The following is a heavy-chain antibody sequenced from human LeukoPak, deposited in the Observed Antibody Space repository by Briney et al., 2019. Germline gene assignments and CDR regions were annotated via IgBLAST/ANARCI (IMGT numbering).Heavy chain of an antibody. V-gene: IGHV3-7*01. D-gene: IGHD1-14*01. CDR1: GFTFSDYW. CDR3: ARHTTLDP. J-gene: IGHJ5*02. Sequence: GGSLRLSCAVSGFTFSDYWMSWVRQAPGKGLEWVANIKQDGSEKRYVDSVKGRSTISRDNAKNSLYLQMNSLRAEDTAVYYCARHTTLDPWGQGALVTVSS. CDR2: IKQDGSEK.